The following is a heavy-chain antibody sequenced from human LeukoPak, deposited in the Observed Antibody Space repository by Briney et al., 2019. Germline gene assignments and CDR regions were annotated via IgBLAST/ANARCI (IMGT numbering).Heavy chain of an antibody. J-gene: IGHJ4*02. Sequence: ASVKVSFKASGYTFTSYGISWVRQAPGQGLEWMGWISAYNGNTNYAQKLQGRVTMTTDTSTSTAYMELRSLRSDDTAVYYCAREAVLEDIVATGGNYFDYWGQGTLVTVSS. CDR2: ISAYNGNT. D-gene: IGHD5-12*01. CDR1: GYTFTSYG. CDR3: AREAVLEDIVATGGNYFDY. V-gene: IGHV1-18*01.